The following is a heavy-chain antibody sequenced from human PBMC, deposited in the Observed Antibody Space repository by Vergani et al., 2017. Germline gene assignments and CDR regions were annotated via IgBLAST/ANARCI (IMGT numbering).Heavy chain of an antibody. D-gene: IGHD1-1*01. CDR3: VRVKGSNWNDHLYDI. J-gene: IGHJ3*02. V-gene: IGHV3-72*01. Sequence: EVQGVESGGGLVQPGGSLRLSCAASGFIFSDHYMDWVRQAPGKGLEWVGRIRNKANAYTTHYAASVKGRFTISRDDSKSYLYLQMNSLQTEDTALYYCVRVKGSNWNDHLYDIWGQGTLVTVSS. CDR2: IRNKANAYTT. CDR1: GFIFSDHY.